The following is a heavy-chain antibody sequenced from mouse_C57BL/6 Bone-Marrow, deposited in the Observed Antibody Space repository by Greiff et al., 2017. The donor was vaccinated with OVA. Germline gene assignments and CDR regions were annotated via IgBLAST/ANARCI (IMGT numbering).Heavy chain of an antibody. CDR3: ASYDYDEAMDY. V-gene: IGHV2-9-1*01. CDR2: IWTGGGT. D-gene: IGHD2-4*01. Sequence: VKLVESGPGLVAPSPSLSISCTVSGFSLTSYAISWVRQPPGKGLEWLGVIWTGGGTNNNSALKSRLSTSTDNTKSQVFLKMNSLQTDDAARYYCASYDYDEAMDYWGQGTSVTVSS. CDR1: GFSLTSYA. J-gene: IGHJ4*01.